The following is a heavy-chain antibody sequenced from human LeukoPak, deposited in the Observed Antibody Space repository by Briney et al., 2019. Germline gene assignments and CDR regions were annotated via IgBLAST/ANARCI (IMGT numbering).Heavy chain of an antibody. CDR3: AKDSEAGYFDY. CDR1: GFTFSSYW. J-gene: IGHJ4*02. V-gene: IGHV3-74*01. Sequence: GGSLRLSCAASGFTFSSYWMHWVRQAPGKGLVWVSRINSDGSSTSYADSVKGRFTISRDNAKNTLYLQMNSLRAEDTAVYYCAKDSEAGYFDYWGQGTLVTVSS. CDR2: INSDGSST. D-gene: IGHD6-19*01.